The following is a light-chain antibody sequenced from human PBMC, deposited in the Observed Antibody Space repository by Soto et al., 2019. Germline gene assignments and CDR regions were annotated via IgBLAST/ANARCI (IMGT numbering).Light chain of an antibody. CDR3: QQHNGYSERM. CDR2: GAS. J-gene: IGKJ1*01. Sequence: DIPMTKSPSTLSASAGDRVTITCGASQSISTWLAWYQQKPGKAPKPLIYGASSLASGVPSRFSGSGSGTEFTLTISSLQPDDFATYYCQQHNGYSERMFGQGTKVDIK. V-gene: IGKV1-5*01. CDR1: QSISTW.